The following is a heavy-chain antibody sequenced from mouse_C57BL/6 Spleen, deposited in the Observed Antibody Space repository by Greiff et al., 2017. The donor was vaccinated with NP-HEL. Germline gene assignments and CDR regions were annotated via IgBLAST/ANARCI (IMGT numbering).Heavy chain of an antibody. J-gene: IGHJ2*01. CDR2: INPSNGGT. V-gene: IGHV1-53*01. D-gene: IGHD2-2*01. Sequence: QVQLQQPGTELVKPGASVKLSCKASGYTFTSYWMHWVKQRPGQGLEWIGNINPSNGGTNYNEKFKSKATLTVDKSSSTAYMQLSSLTSEYSAVYYCARSTMVTTVYFDYGGQGTTLTVSS. CDR1: GYTFTSYW. CDR3: ARSTMVTTVYFDY.